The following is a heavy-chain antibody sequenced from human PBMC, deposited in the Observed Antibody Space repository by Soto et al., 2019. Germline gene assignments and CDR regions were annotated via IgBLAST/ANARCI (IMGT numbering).Heavy chain of an antibody. Sequence: RLSCAASGFTVSSNYMSWVRQAPGKGLEWVSVIYSGGSTYYADSVKGRFTISRDNSKNTLYLQMNSLRAEDTAVYYCARGAVPRFLEWLYFDYWGQGTLVTVSS. CDR2: IYSGGST. D-gene: IGHD3-3*01. CDR3: ARGAVPRFLEWLYFDY. J-gene: IGHJ4*02. CDR1: GFTVSSNY. V-gene: IGHV3-66*01.